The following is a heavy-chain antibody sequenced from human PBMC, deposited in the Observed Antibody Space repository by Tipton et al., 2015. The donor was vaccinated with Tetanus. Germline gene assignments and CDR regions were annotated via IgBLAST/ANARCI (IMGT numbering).Heavy chain of an antibody. CDR3: ARDRITMVRGVDPFDY. Sequence: SLRLSCAASGFTFSSYSMNWVRQAPGKGLEWVSSISSSSSYIYYADSVKGRFTISRDNAKNSLYLQMNSLRAEDTAVYYCARDRITMVRGVDPFDYWGQGTLVTVSS. J-gene: IGHJ4*02. CDR1: GFTFSSYS. V-gene: IGHV3-21*01. CDR2: ISSSSSYI. D-gene: IGHD3-10*01.